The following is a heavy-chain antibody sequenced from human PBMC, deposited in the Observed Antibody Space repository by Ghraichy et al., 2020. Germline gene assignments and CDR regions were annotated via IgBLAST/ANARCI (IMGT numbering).Heavy chain of an antibody. CDR1: DGSFSGHY. J-gene: IGHJ4*02. CDR2: INHSRST. D-gene: IGHD2-15*01. V-gene: IGHV4-34*01. Sequence: SETLSLTCAVYDGSFSGHYWSWIRLPPGKGLEWIGEINHSRSTKNNPSLKSRVTISVATSKNQFSLKLNSVTAADTAIYYCARAVVAATPYFDYWGLGTLVTVSS. CDR3: ARAVVAATPYFDY.